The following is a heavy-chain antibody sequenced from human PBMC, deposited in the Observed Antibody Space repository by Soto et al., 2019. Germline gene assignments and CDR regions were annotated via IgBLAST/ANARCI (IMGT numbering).Heavy chain of an antibody. CDR2: IYPGDSDT. CDR1: GYNFPDYW. J-gene: IGHJ6*02. D-gene: IGHD2-21*01. V-gene: IGHV5-51*01. CDR3: ARSQGIAVSLAV. Sequence: EVQLVQSGAEVRKPGESLTISCKTSGYNFPDYWIAWVRQMPGKGLEYMGIIYPGDSDTRYSPAFEGQVTISVDKSTSTAYLQWSSLKASDTATYYCARSQGIAVSLAVWGQGTTVTVSS.